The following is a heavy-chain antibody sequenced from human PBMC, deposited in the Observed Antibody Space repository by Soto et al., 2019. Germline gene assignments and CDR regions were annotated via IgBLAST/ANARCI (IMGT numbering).Heavy chain of an antibody. CDR1: GFTFSSYA. V-gene: IGHV3-23*01. D-gene: IGHD2-2*01. CDR2: ISGSGGST. Sequence: GGSLRLSCAASGFTFSSYAMSWVRQAPGKGLEWVSAISGSGGSTYYADSVKGRFTISRDNSKNTLYLQMNSLRAEDTAVYYCAKDVCSSTSCYVGAFDIWGQGTMVTVSS. CDR3: AKDVCSSTSCYVGAFDI. J-gene: IGHJ3*02.